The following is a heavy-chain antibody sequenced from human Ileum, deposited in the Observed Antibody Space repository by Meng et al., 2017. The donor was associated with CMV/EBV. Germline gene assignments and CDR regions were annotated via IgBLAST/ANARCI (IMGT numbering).Heavy chain of an antibody. CDR3: AKRPSGSNPYYFDF. V-gene: IGHV3-23*01. CDR1: GFPFSSYA. J-gene: IGHJ4*02. D-gene: IGHD4-11*01. Sequence: CAASGFPFSSYAMSWVRQAPGKGLEWVSTVTGTTTYYVDSVKGRFTISRDNSKNTLYLQMNSLRAEDTAVYYCAKRPSGSNPYYFDFWGQGSLVTVSS. CDR2: VTGTTT.